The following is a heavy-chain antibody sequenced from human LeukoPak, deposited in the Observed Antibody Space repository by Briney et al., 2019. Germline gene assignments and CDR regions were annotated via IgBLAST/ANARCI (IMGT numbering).Heavy chain of an antibody. CDR1: GLTFDEYG. CDR2: ISWNSGNI. V-gene: IGHV3-9*01. CDR3: TKERFVHGDYWPFDY. Sequence: GRSLRLSCVGSGLTFDEYGMHWVRQVPGKGLEWVSGISWNSGNIGYADSVKGRFTISRDNAKNSLYLQMNSLRADDTALYYCTKERFVHGDYWPFDYWGQGTLVTVSS. J-gene: IGHJ4*02. D-gene: IGHD4-17*01.